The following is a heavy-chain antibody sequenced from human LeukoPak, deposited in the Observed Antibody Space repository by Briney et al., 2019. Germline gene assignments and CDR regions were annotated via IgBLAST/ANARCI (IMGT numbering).Heavy chain of an antibody. CDR3: AREGVSSSWPYYVDV. J-gene: IGHJ6*03. V-gene: IGHV1-2*02. CDR1: GYTFTGYY. Sequence: ASVKVSCKASGYTFTGYYMHWVRQAPGQGLEWMGWINPNSGGTNYTQKFQGRVTMTRDTSISTAYMELSRLRSDDTAVYYCAREGVSSSWPYYVDVWGKGTTVTVSS. CDR2: INPNSGGT. D-gene: IGHD6-13*01.